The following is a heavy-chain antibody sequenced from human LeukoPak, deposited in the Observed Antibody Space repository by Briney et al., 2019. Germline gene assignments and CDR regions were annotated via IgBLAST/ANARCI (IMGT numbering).Heavy chain of an antibody. CDR3: AGDLGSRFDP. D-gene: IGHD3-10*01. CDR2: IYYSGST. V-gene: IGHV4-61*01. Sequence: SETLSLTCAVSGYSISSGYYWSWIRQPPGKGLEWIGYIYYSGSTNYNPSLKSRVTISVDTSKNQPSLKLSSVTAADTAVYYCAGDLGSRFDPWGQGTLVTVSS. CDR1: GYSISSGYY. J-gene: IGHJ5*02.